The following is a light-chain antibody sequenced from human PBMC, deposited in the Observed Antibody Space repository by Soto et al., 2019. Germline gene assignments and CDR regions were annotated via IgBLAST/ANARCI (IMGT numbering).Light chain of an antibody. CDR2: DAS. CDR3: QHYNSYSRT. J-gene: IGKJ1*01. Sequence: DIQLTQSPSSLSASIGDRVTITCRASQSIYTYLNWYQQKPGKAPNLLMYDASSLESGVPSRFRGSGSGTEFTLTISRLQPDDFETYYCQHYNSYSRTFGQGTKVDIK. CDR1: QSIYTY. V-gene: IGKV1-5*01.